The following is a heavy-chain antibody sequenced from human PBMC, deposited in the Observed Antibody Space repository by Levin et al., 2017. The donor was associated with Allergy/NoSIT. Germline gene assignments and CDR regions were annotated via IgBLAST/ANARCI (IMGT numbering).Heavy chain of an antibody. CDR1: GFTFSSYG. D-gene: IGHD5-12*01. J-gene: IGHJ3*02. Sequence: PGGSLRLSCAASGFTFSSYGMHWVRQAPGKGLEWVAVISYDGSNKYYADSVKGRFTISRDNSKNTLYLQMNSLRAEDTAVYYCAKGWGLRFYAFDIWGQGTMVTVSS. V-gene: IGHV3-30*18. CDR2: ISYDGSNK. CDR3: AKGWGLRFYAFDI.